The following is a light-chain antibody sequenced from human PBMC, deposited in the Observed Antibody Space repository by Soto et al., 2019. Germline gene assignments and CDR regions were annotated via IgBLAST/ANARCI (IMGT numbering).Light chain of an antibody. J-gene: IGKJ2*02. CDR3: QQYYRACS. CDR1: QSVTDW. Sequence: DIQLTQSPSTLSASVGDRVTITCRASQSVTDWLAWYQQKPGKAPELLIYDASSLQSGVPSRFSGSGSGTEFSLTISRLQRDDFATYYCQQYYRACSFGQGTKVVIK. CDR2: DAS. V-gene: IGKV1-5*01.